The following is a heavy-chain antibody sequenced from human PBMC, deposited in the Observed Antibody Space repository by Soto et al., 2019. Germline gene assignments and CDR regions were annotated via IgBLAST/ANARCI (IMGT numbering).Heavy chain of an antibody. CDR2: ISDSGATK. CDR1: GFTFSNCG. V-gene: IGHV3-48*02. D-gene: IGHD2-15*01. Sequence: GGSLRLSCAASGFTFSNCGMNWVRQTPGKGLEWVSYISDSGATKHYADSVKGRFTISRDNGKDSLYLQMNSLRDEDTAVYFCARCSRNSCYSYGVDVWGQGATVTVS. CDR3: ARCSRNSCYSYGVDV. J-gene: IGHJ6*02.